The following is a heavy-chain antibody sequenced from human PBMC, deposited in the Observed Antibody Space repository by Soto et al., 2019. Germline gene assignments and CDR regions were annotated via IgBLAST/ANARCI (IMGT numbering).Heavy chain of an antibody. V-gene: IGHV3-23*01. Sequence: EVQLLESGGGLVQPGGSLRLSCAASGFTFSNYAMNWVRQAPGKGLEWLSGISGSGGSTYFADSVKGRSTISRDNSKNTLDLEMKSLRAEDTAVYYCAKDSLTVTPDWFDSWGQGTLVTVSS. CDR3: AKDSLTVTPDWFDS. CDR2: ISGSGGST. D-gene: IGHD4-17*01. CDR1: GFTFSNYA. J-gene: IGHJ5*01.